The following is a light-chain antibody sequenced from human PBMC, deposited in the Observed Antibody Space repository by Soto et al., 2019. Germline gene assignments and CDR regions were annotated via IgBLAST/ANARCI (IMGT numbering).Light chain of an antibody. J-gene: IGKJ2*01. Sequence: DIVMTQSPDSLAVSLGERATINCKSSQSVLYSSNNKNYLAWYQQKPGQPPKLLIYWASTRESGVPDRFSGSWSGTDFTLTCSSLQAEDVAVYYCQQYYSTPPYTFGRGTKLEIK. CDR2: WAS. V-gene: IGKV4-1*01. CDR3: QQYYSTPPYT. CDR1: QSVLYSSNNKNY.